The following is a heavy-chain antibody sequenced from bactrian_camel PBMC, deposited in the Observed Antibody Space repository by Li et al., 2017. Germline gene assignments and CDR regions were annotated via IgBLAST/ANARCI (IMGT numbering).Heavy chain of an antibody. D-gene: IGHD4*01. Sequence: QVQLVESGGGLVQPGGSLRLSCNTSGFQYGAYDMSWIRQAPGKGLEWVSRISGGGSPTVYADSVKGRFTISRDNAKNTLYLQLNSLKPDDTAMYYCAKDHGSDRLLFRVLVNFGFWGQGTQVTVS. V-gene: IGHV3S1*01. J-gene: IGHJ6*01. CDR1: GFQYGAYD. CDR3: AKDHGSDRLLFRVLVNFGF. CDR2: ISGGGSPT.